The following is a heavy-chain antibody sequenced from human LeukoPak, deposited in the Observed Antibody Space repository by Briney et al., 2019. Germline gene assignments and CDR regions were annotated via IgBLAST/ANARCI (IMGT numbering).Heavy chain of an antibody. D-gene: IGHD3-10*02. Sequence: GGSLRLSCAASGFTFDDYAMHWVRQAPGKGLEWVSSISWSSSTIAYADSVRGRFTISRDNAKNSLYLQMNSLRAEDTAVYYCAELGITMIGGVWGKGTTVTISS. CDR2: ISWSSSTI. CDR1: GFTFDDYA. J-gene: IGHJ6*04. V-gene: IGHV3-9*01. CDR3: AELGITMIGGV.